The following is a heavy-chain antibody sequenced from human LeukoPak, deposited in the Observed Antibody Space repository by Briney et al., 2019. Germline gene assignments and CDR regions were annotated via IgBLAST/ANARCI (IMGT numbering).Heavy chain of an antibody. Sequence: GGSLRLSCAASGFTVSSNYMSWVRQAPGKGLEWVSVIYTDGSTYYAVSVKGRFTISRDNSKNTMYLQMNSLRAEDTAVYYCARDGPYDSSGYFGFYDYWGQGTLVTVSS. V-gene: IGHV3-53*01. D-gene: IGHD3-22*01. J-gene: IGHJ4*02. CDR3: ARDGPYDSSGYFGFYDY. CDR1: GFTVSSNY. CDR2: IYTDGST.